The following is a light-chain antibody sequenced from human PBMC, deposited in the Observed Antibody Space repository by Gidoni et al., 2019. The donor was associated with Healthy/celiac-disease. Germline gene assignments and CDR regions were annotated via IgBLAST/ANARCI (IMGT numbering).Light chain of an antibody. J-gene: IGKJ1*01. CDR2: KAS. CDR3: QQYNRYTWT. Sequence: DIQMTQSPSTLSASVGDRVTITCRASQSISSWLAWYQQKPGKAPKLLIYKASSLESGVPSRFSGSGSGTEFTLTISSLQPDDLATYYCQQYNRYTWTFGQGTKVEIK. V-gene: IGKV1-5*03. CDR1: QSISSW.